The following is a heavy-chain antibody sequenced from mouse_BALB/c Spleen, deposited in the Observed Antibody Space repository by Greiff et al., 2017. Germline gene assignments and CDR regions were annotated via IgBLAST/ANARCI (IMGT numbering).Heavy chain of an antibody. V-gene: IGHV1-63*02. CDR1: GYTFTNYW. J-gene: IGHJ4*01. D-gene: IGHD2-1*01. CDR2: IYPGGGYT. Sequence: QVQLQQSGAELVRPGTSVKISCKASGYTFTNYWLGWVKQRPGHGLEWIGDIYPGGGYTNYNEKFKGKATLTADTSSSTAYMQLSSLTSEDSAVYFCARRDYGNSYAMDYWGQGTSVTVSS. CDR3: ARRDYGNSYAMDY.